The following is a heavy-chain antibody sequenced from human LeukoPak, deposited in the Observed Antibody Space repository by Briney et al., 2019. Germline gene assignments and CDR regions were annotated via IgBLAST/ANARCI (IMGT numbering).Heavy chain of an antibody. J-gene: IGHJ4*02. CDR2: IYHSGRT. V-gene: IGHV4-4*02. CDR3: ATYGSESFAFDY. Sequence: PSETLSLTCAVSGGSISSSNWWTWVRQPPGKGLEWIGYIYHSGRTYYNPSLKSRVTISLDTSKNQFSLRLSSVTAADTAVYYCATYGSESFAFDYWGQGTLVTVSS. CDR1: GGSISSSNW. D-gene: IGHD3-10*01.